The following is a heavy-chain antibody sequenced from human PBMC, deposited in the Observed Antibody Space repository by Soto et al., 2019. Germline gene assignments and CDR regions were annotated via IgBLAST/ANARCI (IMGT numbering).Heavy chain of an antibody. Sequence: GESLKISCQGSGYSFTSYWIGWVRQMPGKGLEWVGRINPSDSYTTYSPSFQGHVTISADKSFSTAYLQWSGLKASDTAMYYCARLGYFTGTSSYHFDSWGRGTLVTISS. V-gene: IGHV5-10-1*01. CDR2: INPSDSYT. D-gene: IGHD2-2*01. J-gene: IGHJ4*02. CDR1: GYSFTSYW. CDR3: ARLGYFTGTSSYHFDS.